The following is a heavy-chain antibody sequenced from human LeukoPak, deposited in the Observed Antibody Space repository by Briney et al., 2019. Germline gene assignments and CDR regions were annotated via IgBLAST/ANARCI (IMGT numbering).Heavy chain of an antibody. CDR1: GYTFTSYG. D-gene: IGHD2-15*01. V-gene: IGHV1-18*01. J-gene: IGHJ4*02. Sequence: ASVKVSCKASGYTFTSYGISWVRQALGQGLEWMGWISAYNGNTNYAQKLQGRVTMTTDTSTSTAYMELRSLRSDDTAVYYCARRRCSGGSCDHFDYWGQGTLVTVSS. CDR3: ARRRCSGGSCDHFDY. CDR2: ISAYNGNT.